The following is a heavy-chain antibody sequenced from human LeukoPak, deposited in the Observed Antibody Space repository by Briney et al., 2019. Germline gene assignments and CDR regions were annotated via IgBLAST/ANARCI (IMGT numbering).Heavy chain of an antibody. Sequence: ASVKVSCKASGCTFTGYYMHWVRQAPGQGLEWMGWINPNSGGANYAQKFQGRVTMTRDTSISTAYMELSRLRSDDTAVYYRARVRRYSSSSDFDYWGQGTLVTVSS. CDR2: INPNSGGA. J-gene: IGHJ4*02. CDR1: GCTFTGYY. D-gene: IGHD6-6*01. CDR3: ARVRRYSSSSDFDY. V-gene: IGHV1-2*02.